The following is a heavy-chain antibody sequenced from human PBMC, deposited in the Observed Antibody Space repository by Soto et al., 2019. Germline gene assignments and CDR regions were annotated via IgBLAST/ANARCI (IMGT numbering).Heavy chain of an antibody. CDR2: IYWNNDK. Sequence: SGPTLVNPTQTLTLTCTFSGFSLSTSGLGVGWFRQPPGKALEWLALIYWNNDKRYSPSLKSRLTITKDTSKNQVVLTMTNMDLVDTDTYSCAHFYGSGTYKIDKNGFDPWGKGTLVTVSS. CDR1: GFSLSTSGLG. J-gene: IGHJ5*02. V-gene: IGHV2-5*01. D-gene: IGHD3-10*01. CDR3: AHFYGSGTYKIDKNGFDP.